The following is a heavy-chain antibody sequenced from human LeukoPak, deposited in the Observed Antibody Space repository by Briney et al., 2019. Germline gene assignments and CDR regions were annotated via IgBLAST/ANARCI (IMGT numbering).Heavy chain of an antibody. J-gene: IGHJ4*02. CDR1: GGTFSSYA. V-gene: IGHV1-69*04. D-gene: IGHD3-10*01. Sequence: GASVKVSCKASGGTFSSYAISWVRQAPGQGLEWMGRIIPILGIANYAQKFQGRVTITADKSTSTAYMELSSLRSEDTAVYYCARERFGEPRLYYFDYWGQGTLVTVSS. CDR2: IIPILGIA. CDR3: ARERFGEPRLYYFDY.